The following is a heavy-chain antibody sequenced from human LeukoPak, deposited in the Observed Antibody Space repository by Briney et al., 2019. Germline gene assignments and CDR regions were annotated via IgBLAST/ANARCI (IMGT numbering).Heavy chain of an antibody. J-gene: IGHJ4*02. V-gene: IGHV3-23*01. CDR2: ISGSGGST. Sequence: GGSLRLSCAASGFTFSSYAMSWVRQAPGKGLEWVSAISGSGGSTYYADSVKGRFTISRDNSKYSLYLQMNSLRAEDTAVYYCAKMSGSCSGYWGQGTLVTVSS. D-gene: IGHD1-26*01. CDR3: AKMSGSCSGY. CDR1: GFTFSSYA.